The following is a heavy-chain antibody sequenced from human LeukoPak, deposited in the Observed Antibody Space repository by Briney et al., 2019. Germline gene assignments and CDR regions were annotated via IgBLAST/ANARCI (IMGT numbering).Heavy chain of an antibody. CDR2: ISSSSSYT. V-gene: IGHV3-21*05. Sequence: GGSLRLSCAASGFTISSYTFGSYTMNWVRQAPGKGLEWVSYISSSSSYTNYADSVKGRFTTSRDNAKNSLYLQMNSLRAEDTAVYYCARRTDQNIVTPASYFDYWGQGTLVTVSS. CDR1: GFTISSYTFGSYT. D-gene: IGHD2/OR15-2a*01. J-gene: IGHJ4*02. CDR3: ARRTDQNIVTPASYFDY.